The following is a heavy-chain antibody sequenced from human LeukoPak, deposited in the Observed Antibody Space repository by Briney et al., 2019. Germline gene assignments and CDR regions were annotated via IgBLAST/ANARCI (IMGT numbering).Heavy chain of an antibody. CDR1: GYTFANSD. J-gene: IGHJ6*02. V-gene: IGHV1-8*01. CDR2: MNPNSGNT. CDR3: ARWEITMVRGVIIEYYYYYGMDV. Sequence: ASVKVSCKASGYTFANSDINWVRQAAGQGLEWMGWMNPNSGNTGYAQKFQGRVTMTRSTSISTAYMELSSLRSEDTAVYYCARWEITMVRGVIIEYYYYYGMDVWGQGTTVTVSS. D-gene: IGHD3-10*01.